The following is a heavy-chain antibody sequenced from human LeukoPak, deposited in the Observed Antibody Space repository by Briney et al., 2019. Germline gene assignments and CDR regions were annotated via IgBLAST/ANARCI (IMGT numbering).Heavy chain of an antibody. CDR3: TTEDPLIVGATSVTDY. D-gene: IGHD1-26*01. V-gene: IGHV3-15*01. J-gene: IGHJ4*02. Sequence: KPGGSLRLSCAASGFTFSNAWMSWVRQAPGKGLEWVGRIKSKTDGGTTDYAAPVKGRFAISRDDSKNTLYLQMNSLETEDTAVYYCTTEDPLIVGATSVTDYWGQGTLVTVSS. CDR1: GFTFSNAW. CDR2: IKSKTDGGTT.